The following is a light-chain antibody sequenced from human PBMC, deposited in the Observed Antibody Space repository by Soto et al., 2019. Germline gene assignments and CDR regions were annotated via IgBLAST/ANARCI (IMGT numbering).Light chain of an antibody. CDR3: QQYNNWRT. Sequence: VMTQSPATLSVSPGERATLSCRASQSVSSNLAWYQQKPGQAPRLLIYGASTRAAGIPARFSGSGSGTEFTLTISSLQSEDFAVYYCQQYNNWRTFGQGTKVDIK. CDR1: QSVSSN. J-gene: IGKJ1*01. V-gene: IGKV3-15*01. CDR2: GAS.